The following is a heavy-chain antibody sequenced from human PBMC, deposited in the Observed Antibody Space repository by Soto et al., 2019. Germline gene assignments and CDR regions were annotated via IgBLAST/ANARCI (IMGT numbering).Heavy chain of an antibody. CDR2: IIPILGIA. V-gene: IGHV1-69*02. Sequence: QVQLVQSGAEVKKPGSSVKVSCKASGGTFSSYTISWVRQAPGQGLEWMGRIIPILGIANYAQKFQGRVTITADKSTSTAYMELSSLRSEDTAVYYCASGGECSGGSCWYYFDYWGQGTLVTVSS. CDR3: ASGGECSGGSCWYYFDY. J-gene: IGHJ4*02. D-gene: IGHD2-15*01. CDR1: GGTFSSYT.